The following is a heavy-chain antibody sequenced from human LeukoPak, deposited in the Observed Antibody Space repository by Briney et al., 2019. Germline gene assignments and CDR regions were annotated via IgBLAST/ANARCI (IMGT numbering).Heavy chain of an antibody. V-gene: IGHV1-18*01. D-gene: IGHD3-22*01. Sequence: ASVKVSCKSSGYTFTSYGISWARQAPGQGLEWMGRISAYNGNVNYAQKLQGRVTMTTDTSTSTAYMELRSLRSDDTAVYYCARETTPRYDSSGYRPPLFDYWGQGTLVTVSS. J-gene: IGHJ4*02. CDR1: GYTFTSYG. CDR2: ISAYNGNV. CDR3: ARETTPRYDSSGYRPPLFDY.